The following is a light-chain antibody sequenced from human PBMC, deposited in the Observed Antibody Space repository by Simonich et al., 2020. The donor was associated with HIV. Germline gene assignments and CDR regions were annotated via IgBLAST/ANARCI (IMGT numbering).Light chain of an antibody. J-gene: IGKJ5*01. V-gene: IGKV1-5*03. CDR1: QSISSW. Sequence: DIQMTQSPSSLSASVGAEVTITCRASQSISSWLAWYQQKPGKAPKLLIYKASSLQSGVPSTFSGSGSGTEFTLTISSLQPDDFATYYCQQFNSFPLTFGQGTRLDIK. CDR3: QQFNSFPLT. CDR2: KAS.